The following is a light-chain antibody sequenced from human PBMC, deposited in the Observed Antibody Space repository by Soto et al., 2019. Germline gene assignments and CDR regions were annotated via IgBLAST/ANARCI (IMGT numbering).Light chain of an antibody. J-gene: IGKJ3*01. CDR2: DAS. V-gene: IGKV1-13*02. CDR1: QGISSA. CDR3: HQFNSYRGT. Sequence: AIQLTQSPSSLSASVGDRVTITCRASQGISSALAWYQQKPGKAPKLLIYDASSLESGVPSRFSGSGSGTDFTLTISSLQPEDFATYYCHQFNSYRGTFGPGTKVDIK.